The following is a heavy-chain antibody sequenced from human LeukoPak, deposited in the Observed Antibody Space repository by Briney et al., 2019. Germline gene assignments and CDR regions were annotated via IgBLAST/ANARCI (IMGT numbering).Heavy chain of an antibody. V-gene: IGHV3-48*01. D-gene: IGHD4-17*01. CDR2: ISSSSSTI. J-gene: IGHJ4*02. CDR1: GFTFSSYS. Sequence: GGSQRLSCAASGFTFSSYSMNCVRQAPGKGLEWVSYISSSSSTIYYADSVKGRFTISRDNAKNSLYLQMNSLRAEDTAVYYCLLLDYGGDYWGQGTLVTVSS. CDR3: LLLDYGGDY.